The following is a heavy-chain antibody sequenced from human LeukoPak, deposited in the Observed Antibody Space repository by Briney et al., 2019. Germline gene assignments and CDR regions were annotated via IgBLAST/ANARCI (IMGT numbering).Heavy chain of an antibody. CDR3: ARVWYYYDSSGYQFYYYYGMDV. CDR1: GGSFSGYY. J-gene: IGHJ6*02. D-gene: IGHD3-22*01. CDR2: IYTSGST. V-gene: IGHV4-59*10. Sequence: SETLSLTCAVYGGSFSGYYWSWIRQPAGKGLEWIGRIYTSGSTNYNPSLKSRVTMSVDTSKNQFSLKLSSVTAADTAVYYCARVWYYYDSSGYQFYYYYGMDVWGQGTTVTVSS.